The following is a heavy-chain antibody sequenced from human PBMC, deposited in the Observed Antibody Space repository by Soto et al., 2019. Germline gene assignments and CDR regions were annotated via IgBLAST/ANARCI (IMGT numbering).Heavy chain of an antibody. CDR1: GGSISSGDYY. Sequence: SETLSLTCTVSGGSISSGDYYWSWIRQPPGRGLEWIGYIYYSGSTYYNPSLKSRVTISVDTSKNQFSLKLSSVTAADTAVYYCARAGATVTDQHFDYWGQGTLVTVSS. J-gene: IGHJ4*02. D-gene: IGHD4-17*01. CDR3: ARAGATVTDQHFDY. CDR2: IYYSGST. V-gene: IGHV4-30-4*01.